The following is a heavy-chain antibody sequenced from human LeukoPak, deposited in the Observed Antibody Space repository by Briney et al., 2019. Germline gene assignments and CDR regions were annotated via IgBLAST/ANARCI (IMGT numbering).Heavy chain of an antibody. CDR2: IWNDGSSE. CDR3: ARDYQVVHFDY. J-gene: IGHJ4*02. V-gene: IGHV3-33*01. Sequence: PGGSLRLSCTASGFTFSTYGMHWVRQAPGKGLEWVADIWNDGSSEYYADSVKGRFTISRDNSKNTLYLQMNSLRAEDTAVYFCARDYQVVHFDYWGQGTLVTVSS. D-gene: IGHD2-2*01. CDR1: GFTFSTYG.